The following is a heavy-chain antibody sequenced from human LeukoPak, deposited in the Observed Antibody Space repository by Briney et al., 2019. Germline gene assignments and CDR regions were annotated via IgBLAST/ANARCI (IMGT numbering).Heavy chain of an antibody. V-gene: IGHV3-15*01. CDR1: GSPFVSTW. CDR3: TTDPRY. Sequence: GGSLRLSCAASGSPFVSTWMSWVRQAPGKGLEWVGRIKSIADGGTTDYAAPVKDRFIVSRDDLKNTMYLQIDSLKTEDTAVYYCTTDPRYWGQGTLVIVSS. J-gene: IGHJ4*02. CDR2: IKSIADGGTT.